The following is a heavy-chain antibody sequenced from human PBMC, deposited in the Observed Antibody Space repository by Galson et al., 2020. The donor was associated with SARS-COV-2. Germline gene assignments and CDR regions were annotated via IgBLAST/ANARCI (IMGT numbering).Heavy chain of an antibody. Sequence: SETLSLTCTISGGSISNYYWSWIRQSPGKGLQWIGYIYYTGNTNYNPSLKSRVTISMDTSKKQFSLRLNSVTAADTAVYYCARRVVNTSSYYGLDVWGLGTTVIVAS. CDR3: ARRVVNTSSYYGLDV. J-gene: IGHJ6*02. CDR1: GGSISNYY. D-gene: IGHD3-3*01. V-gene: IGHV4-59*12. CDR2: IYYTGNT.